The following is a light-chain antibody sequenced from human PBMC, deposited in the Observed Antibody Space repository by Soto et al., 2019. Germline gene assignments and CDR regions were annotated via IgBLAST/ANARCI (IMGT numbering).Light chain of an antibody. CDR1: QNISTH. CDR2: DAS. V-gene: IGKV3-15*01. J-gene: IGKJ1*01. CDR3: QQYHYWWT. Sequence: IVMTQSPATLSVSPGERATLSCGASQNISTHLVWYQQKPGQSPRVLICDASTRATGIPARFSGSGSGTEFTLTISSLQSEDFAVYYCQQYHYWWTFGQGTKVEVK.